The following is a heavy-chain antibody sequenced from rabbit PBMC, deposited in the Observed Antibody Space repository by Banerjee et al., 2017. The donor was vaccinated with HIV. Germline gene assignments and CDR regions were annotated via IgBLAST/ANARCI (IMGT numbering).Heavy chain of an antibody. Sequence: QEQLEESGGDLVKPEGSLTLTCTASGFSFNNKYVMCWVRQAPGKGLEWIASIYAGSSGHTYYASWAKGRFTISKTSSTTVTLQMTSLTAADTASYFCARDLAGVIGWNFNLWGPGTLVTVS. D-gene: IGHD4-1*01. CDR2: IYAGSSGHT. CDR3: ARDLAGVIGWNFNL. V-gene: IGHV1S45*01. J-gene: IGHJ4*01. CDR1: GFSFNNKYV.